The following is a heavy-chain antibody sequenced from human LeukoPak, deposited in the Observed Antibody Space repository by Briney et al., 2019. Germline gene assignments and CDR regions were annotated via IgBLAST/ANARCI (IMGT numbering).Heavy chain of an antibody. D-gene: IGHD3/OR15-3a*01. CDR2: IYSGGST. CDR1: GFTVSSNY. Sequence: GGSLRLSCAASGFTVSSNYMSWVRQAPGKGLEWVSVIYSGGSTYYADSVKGRFTISRDNSKNTLYLQMNSLRAEDTAVYYCATDLDHPHAFGIWGQGTMVTVSS. CDR3: ATDLDHPHAFGI. V-gene: IGHV3-53*01. J-gene: IGHJ3*02.